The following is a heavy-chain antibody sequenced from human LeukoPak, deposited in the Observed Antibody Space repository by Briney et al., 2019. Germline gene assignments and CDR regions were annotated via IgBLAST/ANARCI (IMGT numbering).Heavy chain of an antibody. V-gene: IGHV3-23*01. CDR2: ISGSGGPT. CDR1: GFPLSSSC. Sequence: GSLEPSLATSGFPLSSSCQSLGPPAPGEGPEGVPLISGSGGPTYYADSVKGRFTISRDNSKNTVFLQMNSLRAEDTAVYYCANGGVKSGWYDSWGQGTLVTVSS. CDR3: ANGGVKSGWYDS. J-gene: IGHJ5*01. D-gene: IGHD2-8*02.